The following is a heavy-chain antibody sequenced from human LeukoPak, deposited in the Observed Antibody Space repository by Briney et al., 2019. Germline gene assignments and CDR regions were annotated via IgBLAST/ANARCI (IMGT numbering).Heavy chain of an antibody. CDR2: ISYDGSNK. J-gene: IGHJ4*02. V-gene: IGHV3-30-3*01. Sequence: GGSLRLSCAASGFTFSSYAMHWVRQAPGKGLEWVAVISYDGSNKYYADSVKGRFTISRDNSKNTLYLQMNSLRAEDTAVYYCASPRDYYYDSSGYYPHFDYWGQGTLVTVSS. CDR3: ASPRDYYYDSSGYYPHFDY. CDR1: GFTFSSYA. D-gene: IGHD3-22*01.